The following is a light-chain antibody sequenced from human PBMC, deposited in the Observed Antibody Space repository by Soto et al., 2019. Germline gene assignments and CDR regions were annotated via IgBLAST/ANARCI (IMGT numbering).Light chain of an antibody. CDR1: QSVSSRF. CDR3: QHYYSSSRYT. J-gene: IGKJ2*01. Sequence: IVLTQSPGTLALSPGERATLSCRATQSVSSRFFAWYQQKPGQAPRLLIHVATNRVPGVPDRFSGSGSGTDVTLTIIRREPEDFAVYYCQHYYSSSRYTFGQGTKLEI. CDR2: VAT. V-gene: IGKV3-20*01.